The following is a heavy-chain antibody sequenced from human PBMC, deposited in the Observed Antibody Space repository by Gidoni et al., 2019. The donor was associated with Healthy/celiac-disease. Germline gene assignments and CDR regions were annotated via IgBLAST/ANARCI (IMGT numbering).Heavy chain of an antibody. Sequence: QMQLVQSGPEVKKPGTSVKVSCKASGFTFTSSAVQWVRQARGQRLEWIGWIVVGSGNTNYAQKFQERVTITRDMSTSTAYMGLSSLRSEDTAVYYCAALSPLGVVPNYYYYGMDVWGQGTTVTVSS. J-gene: IGHJ6*02. CDR2: IVVGSGNT. V-gene: IGHV1-58*01. D-gene: IGHD3-3*01. CDR3: AALSPLGVVPNYYYYGMDV. CDR1: GFTFTSSA.